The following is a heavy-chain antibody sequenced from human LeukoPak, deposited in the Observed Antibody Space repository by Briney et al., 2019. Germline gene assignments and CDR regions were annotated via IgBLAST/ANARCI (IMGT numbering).Heavy chain of an antibody. V-gene: IGHV3-7*04. CDR1: GFTFSSYW. D-gene: IGHD1-26*01. CDR3: ARAPSRGSVDI. CDR2: MKEDGSVK. J-gene: IGHJ3*02. Sequence: GGSLILSCAASGFTFSSYWMSWVRQAPGKGLEWVANMKEDGSVKSYVDSVKGRFTISRDNAKKSLYLQMNSLRVEDTALYYCARAPSRGSVDIWGQGTMVTVSS.